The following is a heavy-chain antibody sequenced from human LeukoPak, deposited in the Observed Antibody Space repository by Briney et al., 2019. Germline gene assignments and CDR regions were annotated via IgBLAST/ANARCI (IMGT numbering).Heavy chain of an antibody. CDR2: INPSGGST. CDR1: GYTFTSYY. CDR3: ARDPSNTSGWYIYFDY. J-gene: IGHJ4*02. D-gene: IGHD6-19*01. V-gene: IGHV1-46*01. Sequence: ASVKVSCKASGYTFTSYYMHWVRQAPGQGLEWMGIINPSGGSTSYAQKFQGRVTMTRDTSTSTVYMELRSLRSDDTAVYYCARDPSNTSGWYIYFDYWGQGTLVTVSS.